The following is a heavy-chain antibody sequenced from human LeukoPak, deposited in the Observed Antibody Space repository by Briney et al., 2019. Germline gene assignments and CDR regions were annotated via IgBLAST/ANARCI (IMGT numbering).Heavy chain of an antibody. D-gene: IGHD3-10*01. CDR1: GGSISSYY. J-gene: IGHJ4*02. CDR3: ARGFYGAGSQFDY. V-gene: IGHV4-59*12. CDR2: IYYSGST. Sequence: SETLSLTCTVSGGSISSYYWSWIRQPPGKGLEWIGYIYYSGSTNYNPSLKCRVTISEDMSKNQLSLRLTSVTAADTAVYYCARGFYGAGSQFDYWGQGTLVTVSS.